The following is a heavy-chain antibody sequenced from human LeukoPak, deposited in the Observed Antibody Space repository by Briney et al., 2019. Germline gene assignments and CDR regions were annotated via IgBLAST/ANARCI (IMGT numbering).Heavy chain of an antibody. CDR2: ISSNSGSI. J-gene: IGHJ6*02. D-gene: IGHD1-26*01. CDR3: AKDTNSGSYLPYYYYYGMDV. CDR1: GFTFDDYA. Sequence: GRSLRLSCAASGFTFDDYAMHWVRQAPGKGLEWVSGISSNSGSIGYADSVKGRFTISRDNAKNSLYLQMNSLRAEDTALYYCAKDTNSGSYLPYYYYYGMDVWGQGTTVTVSS. V-gene: IGHV3-9*01.